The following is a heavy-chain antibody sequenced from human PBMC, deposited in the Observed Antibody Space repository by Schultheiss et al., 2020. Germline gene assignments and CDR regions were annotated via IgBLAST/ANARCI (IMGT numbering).Heavy chain of an antibody. Sequence: GGSLRLSCAASGFTFSNAWMSWFRQAPGKGLEWVGFIRSKAYGGTTEYAASVKGRFTISRDNSKNTLYLQMNSLRAEDTAVYYCAKDLQGGYDSPYYYYGMDVWGQGTTVTVSS. CDR1: GFTFSNAW. V-gene: IGHV3-15*08. CDR2: IRSKAYGGTT. CDR3: AKDLQGGYDSPYYYYGMDV. J-gene: IGHJ6*02. D-gene: IGHD5-12*01.